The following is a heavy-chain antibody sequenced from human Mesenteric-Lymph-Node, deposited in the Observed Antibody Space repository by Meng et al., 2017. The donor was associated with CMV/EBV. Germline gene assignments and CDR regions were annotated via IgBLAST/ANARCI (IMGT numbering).Heavy chain of an antibody. J-gene: IGHJ4*02. Sequence: VQSTQGGAGLLKPSEPLSVTCAVYGGSFSGYYWNWIRQSPEKGLEWIGEINHSGSTTYNPSFTSRIIISVDTSSNQISLNMSSVTAADTAVYYCARGSSYDILTGYFDYWGQGALVTVSS. CDR3: ARGSSYDILTGYFDY. CDR1: GGSFSGYY. D-gene: IGHD3-9*01. V-gene: IGHV4-34*01. CDR2: INHSGST.